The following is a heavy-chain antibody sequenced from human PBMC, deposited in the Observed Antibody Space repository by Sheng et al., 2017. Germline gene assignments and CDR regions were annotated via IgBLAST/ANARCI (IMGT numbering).Heavy chain of an antibody. Sequence: QVQLVQSGAEVKKPGASVKVSCKASGYTFTGYYMHWVRQAPGQGLEWMGWINPNSGGTNYAQKFQGRVTMTRDTSISTAYMELSRLRSDDTAVYYCARDKNEFGELLWPATHNWFDPWGQGTLVTVSS. CDR1: GYTFTGYY. CDR3: ARDKNEFGELLWPATHNWFDP. CDR2: INPNSGGT. D-gene: IGHD3-10*01. J-gene: IGHJ5*02. V-gene: IGHV1-2*02.